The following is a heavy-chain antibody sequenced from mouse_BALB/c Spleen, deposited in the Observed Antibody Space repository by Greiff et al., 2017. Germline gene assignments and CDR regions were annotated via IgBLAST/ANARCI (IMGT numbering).Heavy chain of an antibody. V-gene: IGHV5-9-4*01. J-gene: IGHJ4*01. D-gene: IGHD1-1*01. CDR2: ISSGGSYT. Sequence: EVQRVESGGGLVKPGGSLKLSCAASGFTFSSYAMSWVRQSPEKRLEWVAEISSGGSYTYYPDTVTGRFTISRDNAKNTLYLEMSSLRSGDTAMYYCARDYYGSKDAMDYWGQGTSVTVSS. CDR1: GFTFSSYA. CDR3: ARDYYGSKDAMDY.